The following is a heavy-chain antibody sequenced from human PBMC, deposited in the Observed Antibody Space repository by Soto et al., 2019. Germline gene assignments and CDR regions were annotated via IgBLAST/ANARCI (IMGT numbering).Heavy chain of an antibody. CDR2: IRYDGTNK. J-gene: IGHJ4*02. CDR3: ARGIIAGPGRDYFDY. D-gene: IGHD6-13*01. Sequence: QVQLVESGGGVVQPGRSLRLSCAASGFTFSSYGMHWVRQAPGKGLGWVAVIRYDGTNKYYAESVKGRFTISRDNSKNTLYLQMSSLRLDDTAVYYCARGIIAGPGRDYFDYWGQGTLVTVSS. CDR1: GFTFSSYG. V-gene: IGHV3-33*01.